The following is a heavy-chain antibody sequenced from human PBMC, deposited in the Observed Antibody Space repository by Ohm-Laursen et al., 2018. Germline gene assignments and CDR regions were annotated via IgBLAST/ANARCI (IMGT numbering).Heavy chain of an antibody. Sequence: SDTLSLTCTVSGGSISGYYWSWIRQPPGRGLEWIAYIFHNGNAVYNPSLKNRVTISVDTSRNQFSLKLSSVTASDTAVYYCARQVPAATRGRFDNWGQGTRITVSS. CDR2: IFHNGNA. V-gene: IGHV4-59*07. CDR3: ARQVPAATRGRFDN. D-gene: IGHD2-2*01. CDR1: GGSISGYY. J-gene: IGHJ5*02.